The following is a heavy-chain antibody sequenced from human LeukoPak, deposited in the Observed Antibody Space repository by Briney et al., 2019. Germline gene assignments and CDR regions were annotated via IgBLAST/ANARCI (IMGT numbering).Heavy chain of an antibody. Sequence: GGTLRLSCAASGFTFSSYGMSWVRQAPGKGLEWVSAISGSGGSTYYADSVKGRFTISRDNSKNTLYLQMNSLRAEDTAVYYCARGTGCGYSSGCPPDYWGQGTLVTVSS. D-gene: IGHD6-19*01. V-gene: IGHV3-23*01. CDR1: GFTFSSYG. CDR3: ARGTGCGYSSGCPPDY. CDR2: ISGSGGST. J-gene: IGHJ4*02.